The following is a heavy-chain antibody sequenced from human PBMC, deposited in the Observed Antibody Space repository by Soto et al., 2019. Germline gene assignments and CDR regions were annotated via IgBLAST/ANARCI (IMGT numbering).Heavy chain of an antibody. CDR2: INHSGST. D-gene: IGHD4-17*01. J-gene: IGHJ4*02. Sequence: GSLRLSCAASGFTFSTYAMSWIRQPPGKGLEWIGEINHSGSTNYNPSLKSRVTISVDTSKNQFSLKLSSVTAADTAVYYCARVRYGDYFDYWGQGTLVTVSS. CDR3: ARVRYGDYFDY. V-gene: IGHV4-34*01. CDR1: GFTFSTYA.